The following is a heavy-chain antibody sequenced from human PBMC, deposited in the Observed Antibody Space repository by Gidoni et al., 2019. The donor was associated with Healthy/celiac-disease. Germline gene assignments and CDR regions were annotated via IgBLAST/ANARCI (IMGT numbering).Heavy chain of an antibody. Sequence: EVQLLESGGGLVQPGGSLRLSCAASGFTFSIYAMCWSRQAPGKGLEWVSAISGSGGSTYYADSVKGRFTISRENSKNTLYLQMNSLRAEDTAVYYCAKDGIRFWEWLSYYYYMDVWGKGTTVTVSS. CDR3: AKDGIRFWEWLSYYYYMDV. J-gene: IGHJ6*03. CDR2: ISGSGGST. V-gene: IGHV3-23*01. CDR1: GFTFSIYA. D-gene: IGHD3-3*01.